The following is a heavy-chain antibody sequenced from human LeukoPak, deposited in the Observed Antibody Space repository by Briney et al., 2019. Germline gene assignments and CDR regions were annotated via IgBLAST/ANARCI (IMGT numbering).Heavy chain of an antibody. CDR1: GFTFSSYA. Sequence: PGGSLRLSCAASGFTFSSYAMSWVRQAPGKGLEWVSAISGSGGSTYYADSVKGRLTISRDNSKNTLYLQMNSLRAEDTAVYYCAKDNSYSSVVPATFDYWGQGTLVTVSS. CDR2: ISGSGGST. CDR3: AKDNSYSSVVPATFDY. V-gene: IGHV3-23*01. D-gene: IGHD2-2*01. J-gene: IGHJ4*02.